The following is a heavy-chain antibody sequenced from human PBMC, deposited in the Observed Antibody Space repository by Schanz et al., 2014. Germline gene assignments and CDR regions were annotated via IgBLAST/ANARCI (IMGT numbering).Heavy chain of an antibody. J-gene: IGHJ3*02. CDR3: ARGGGPEDVFDI. D-gene: IGHD2-15*01. V-gene: IGHV1-69*02. CDR1: GGTFSTYP. Sequence: QVQLVQSGAEAKKPGSSMKVSCKASGGTFSTYPINWLRQAPGQGLEWMGRIIPIHGIVNYAQRFQDRVRITADKSTSTAYMELSSLRSDDTAVYYCARGGGPEDVFDIWGQGTMLTVSS. CDR2: IIPIHGIV.